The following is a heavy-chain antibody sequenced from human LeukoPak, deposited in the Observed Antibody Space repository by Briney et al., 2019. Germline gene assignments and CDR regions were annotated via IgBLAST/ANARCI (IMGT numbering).Heavy chain of an antibody. CDR1: GGTFSSYA. J-gene: IGHJ4*02. Sequence: ASVKVSCKASGGTFSSYAISWVRQAPGQGLKWMGGIIPIFGTTNYAQKFQGRVTITADESTSTGYMELRNLRSEDTAVYYCARPELAGGDYGLDYWGQGTLVTVSS. D-gene: IGHD4-17*01. CDR2: IIPIFGTT. CDR3: ARPELAGGDYGLDY. V-gene: IGHV1-69*13.